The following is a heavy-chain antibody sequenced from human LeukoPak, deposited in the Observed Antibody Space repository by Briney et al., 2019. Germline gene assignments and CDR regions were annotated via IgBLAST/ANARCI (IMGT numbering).Heavy chain of an antibody. CDR2: ISGSGDST. CDR1: GFTVSSNY. D-gene: IGHD3-16*01. J-gene: IGHJ4*02. V-gene: IGHV3-23*01. Sequence: GGSLRLSCAASGFTVSSNYMSWVRQAPGKRLEWVSAISGSGDSTYYADSVKGRFTISRDNSKNTLYLQVNSLRAEDTAVYYCAKDYACDYWGQGTLVTVSS. CDR3: AKDYACDY.